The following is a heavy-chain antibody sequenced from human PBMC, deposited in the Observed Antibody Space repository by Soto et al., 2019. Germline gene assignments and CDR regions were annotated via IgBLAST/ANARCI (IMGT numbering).Heavy chain of an antibody. CDR2: IWYDGSNK. CDR3: ARAARDHCGGDCSHQEYYGMDV. J-gene: IGHJ6*02. V-gene: IGHV3-33*01. D-gene: IGHD2-21*02. CDR1: GFTFSSYG. Sequence: GGSLRLSCAASGFTFSSYGMHWVRQAPGKGLEWVAVIWYDGSNKYYADSVKGRFTISRDNSKNTLYLQMNSLRAEDTAVYYCARAARDHCGGDCSHQEYYGMDVCGQRTTVTVSS.